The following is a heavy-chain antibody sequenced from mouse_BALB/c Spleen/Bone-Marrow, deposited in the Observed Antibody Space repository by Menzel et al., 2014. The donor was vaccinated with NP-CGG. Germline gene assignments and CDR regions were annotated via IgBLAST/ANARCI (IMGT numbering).Heavy chain of an antibody. V-gene: IGHV1-69*02. Sequence: VQLQQSGAELVKPGASVKLSCKASGYTFTSYWMHWVKQRPGQGLEWIGEIDPSDSYTNYNQKFEGKATLTVDKSSSTAYMQLSSLTSEDSAVYYCASRVLYAMDYWGQGTSVTVSS. CDR2: IDPSDSYT. CDR3: ASRVLYAMDY. J-gene: IGHJ4*01. CDR1: GYTFTSYW.